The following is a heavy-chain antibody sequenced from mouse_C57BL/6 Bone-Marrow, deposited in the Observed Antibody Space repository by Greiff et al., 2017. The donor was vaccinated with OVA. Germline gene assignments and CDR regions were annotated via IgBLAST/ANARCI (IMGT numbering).Heavy chain of an antibody. CDR2: IDPSDSYT. CDR3: ARGGYPAWFAY. V-gene: IGHV1-69*01. Sequence: QVQLQQPGAELVMPGASVKLSCKASGYTFTSYWMHWVKQRPGQGLEWIGEIDPSDSYTNYNQKFKGKSTLTVDKSSSTAYMQRSSLTSEDSAVYYCARGGYPAWFAYWGQETLVTVSA. J-gene: IGHJ3*01. CDR1: GYTFTSYW. D-gene: IGHD2-2*01.